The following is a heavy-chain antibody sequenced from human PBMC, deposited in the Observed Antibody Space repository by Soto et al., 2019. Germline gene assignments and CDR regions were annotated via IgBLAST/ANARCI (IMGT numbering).Heavy chain of an antibody. J-gene: IGHJ6*03. V-gene: IGHV3-7*01. CDR3: ARVSGASYSYYYFYMDV. Sequence: VQLVESGGGLVQPGGSLRLSCAASGFTFGTYWMSWVRQAPGKGLEWVANIKQDGGERYYVDSVKGRFTISRDNAKNSLCLQMNSLRAEDTAVYYCARVSGASYSYYYFYMDVWGKGTTVTVSS. CDR1: GFTFGTYW. CDR2: IKQDGGER. D-gene: IGHD2-15*01.